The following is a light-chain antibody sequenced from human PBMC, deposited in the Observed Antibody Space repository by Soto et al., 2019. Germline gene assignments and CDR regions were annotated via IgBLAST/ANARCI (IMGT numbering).Light chain of an antibody. CDR1: QSVSSSY. J-gene: IGKJ4*01. CDR3: QHPPTS. CDR2: DAS. Sequence: EIVLTQSPGTLSLSPGEGATLSCRASQSVSSSYLAWYQQKPGQAPRLLIYDASNRATGIPVRFAGSGSGTDFALTISSLEPEDFVLYYCQHPPTSFGGGTKVDIK. V-gene: IGKV3-20*01.